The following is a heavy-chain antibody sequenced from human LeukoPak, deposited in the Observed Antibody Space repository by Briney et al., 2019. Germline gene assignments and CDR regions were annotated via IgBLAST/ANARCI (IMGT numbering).Heavy chain of an antibody. V-gene: IGHV4-61*02. CDR3: ARESNNYYYYYMDV. CDR1: GGSISSGSYY. J-gene: IGHJ6*03. Sequence: PSQTLSLTCTVSGGSISSGSYYWSWIRQPAGKGLEWIGRIYTSGSTNYNPSLKSRVTISVDTSKSQFSLKLSSVTAADTAVYYCARESNNYYYYYMDVWGKGTTVTVSS. CDR2: IYTSGST.